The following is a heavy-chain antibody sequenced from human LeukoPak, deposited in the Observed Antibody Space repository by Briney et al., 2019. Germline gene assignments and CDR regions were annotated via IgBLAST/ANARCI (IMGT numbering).Heavy chain of an antibody. J-gene: IGHJ6*03. D-gene: IGHD6-13*01. Sequence: GGSLRLSCAASGFTFSSYNMNWVRQAPGKGLEWVSSISSSSSYIYYADSVKGRFTISRDNAKNSLYLQMNSLRAEDTAVYYCARASIAAADNYYYYMDVWGKGTTVTVSS. CDR1: GFTFSSYN. V-gene: IGHV3-21*01. CDR3: ARASIAAADNYYYYMDV. CDR2: ISSSSSYI.